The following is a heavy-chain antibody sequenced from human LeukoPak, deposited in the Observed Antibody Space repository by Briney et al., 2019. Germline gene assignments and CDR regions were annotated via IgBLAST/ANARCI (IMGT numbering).Heavy chain of an antibody. D-gene: IGHD2-2*01. V-gene: IGHV3-30-3*01. CDR2: ISYDGSNK. Sequence: PGGSLRLSCAASGFTFSSYAMHWVRQAPGKGLEWVAVISYDGSNKYYADSVKGRFTISRDNSKNTLYLQMNSLRAEDTAVYYCARGSGHCSSTSCYLNYGMDVWGQGTTVTVSS. J-gene: IGHJ6*02. CDR1: GFTFSSYA. CDR3: ARGSGHCSSTSCYLNYGMDV.